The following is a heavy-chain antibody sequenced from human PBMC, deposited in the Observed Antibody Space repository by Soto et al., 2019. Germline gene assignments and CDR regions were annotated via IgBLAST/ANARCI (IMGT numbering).Heavy chain of an antibody. CDR2: IGGDTSYT. Sequence: EVQLLESGGGLVQPGGSLRLSCTASGFSFSNYAVTWVRQAPGKGLEWVSSIGGDTSYTYYADSVKGRFTISRDKSKNTVFLQMNGLRADDTAVYHCAKDPNGDYVGAFDSWGQGTLVTVSS. CDR1: GFSFSNYA. D-gene: IGHD4-17*01. J-gene: IGHJ4*02. V-gene: IGHV3-23*01. CDR3: AKDPNGDYVGAFDS.